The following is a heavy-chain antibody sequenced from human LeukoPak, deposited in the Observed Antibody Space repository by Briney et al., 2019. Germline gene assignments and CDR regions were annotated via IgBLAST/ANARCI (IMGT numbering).Heavy chain of an antibody. D-gene: IGHD6-13*01. CDR2: IYWDDGK. J-gene: IGHJ4*02. V-gene: IGHV2-5*02. CDR3: VHTPPRSSWYY. CDR1: GFSLYTSGVG. Sequence: SGPTLVKPTQTLTLTCTFSGFSLYTSGVGVGWIRLPPGKALESLALIYWDDGKRYSPSLKSRLSISKDTSKNQVVLTMTNMDPVDTATYYCVHTPPRSSWYYWGQGTPVTVSS.